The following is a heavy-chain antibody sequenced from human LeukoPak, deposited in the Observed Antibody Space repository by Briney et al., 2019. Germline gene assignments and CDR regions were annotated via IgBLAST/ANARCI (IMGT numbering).Heavy chain of an antibody. D-gene: IGHD6-13*01. V-gene: IGHV4-59*08. CDR2: IYSSGST. Sequence: SETLSLTCTVSGGSITYYHWSWIRQPPGKGLEWIGYIYSSGSTNYNPSLKCRVTISVDTPKNQFSLKLSSVSAADTAVYYCARRLGSWYAFDYWGRGTLVTVSS. CDR3: ARRLGSWYAFDY. CDR1: GGSITYYH. J-gene: IGHJ4*02.